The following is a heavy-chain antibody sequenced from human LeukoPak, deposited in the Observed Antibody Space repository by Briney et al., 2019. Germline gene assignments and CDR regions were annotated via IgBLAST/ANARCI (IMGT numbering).Heavy chain of an antibody. CDR1: GGSIGSYY. J-gene: IGHJ4*02. Sequence: SETLSLTCTVSGGSIGSYYWTWIRQPPGKGLEWIGYIYYTGTTNYNPSLKSRVTISIDTSKNQFSLKVSFVTAGDTAVYYCARGHGSGSLGSFDYWGQGTLVTVSS. CDR2: IYYTGTT. V-gene: IGHV4-59*01. CDR3: ARGHGSGSLGSFDY. D-gene: IGHD6-19*01.